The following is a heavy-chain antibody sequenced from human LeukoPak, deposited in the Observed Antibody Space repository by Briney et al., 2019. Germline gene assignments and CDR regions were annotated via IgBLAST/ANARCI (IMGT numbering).Heavy chain of an antibody. V-gene: IGHV3-38-3*01. J-gene: IGHJ4*02. CDR2: ISGGST. D-gene: IGHD3-22*01. CDR3: AKDRGRDYYDSSGYHADY. Sequence: GGSLRLSCAASGFTVSSNEMSWVRQAPGKGLEWVSSISGGSTYYADSVKGRFTISRDNSKNTLYLQMNSLRAEDTAVYYCAKDRGRDYYDSSGYHADYWGQGTLVTVSS. CDR1: GFTVSSNE.